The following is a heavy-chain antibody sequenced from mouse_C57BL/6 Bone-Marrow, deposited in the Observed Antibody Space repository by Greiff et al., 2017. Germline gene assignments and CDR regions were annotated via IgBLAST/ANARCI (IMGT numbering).Heavy chain of an antibody. J-gene: IGHJ2*01. D-gene: IGHD1-1*01. Sequence: VKLMESGAELVRPGASVKLSCTASGFNIKDDYMHWVKQRPEQGLEWIGWIDPENGDTEYASKFQGKATITADTSTNPAYLQLSSLTSEYTAVYCYTSYGSFVYWGQGTMLTVSA. CDR3: TSYGSFVY. CDR2: IDPENGDT. CDR1: GFNIKDDY. V-gene: IGHV14-4*01.